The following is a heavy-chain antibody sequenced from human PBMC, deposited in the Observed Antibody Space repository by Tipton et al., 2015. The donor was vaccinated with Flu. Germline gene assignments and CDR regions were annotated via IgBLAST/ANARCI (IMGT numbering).Heavy chain of an antibody. Sequence: TLSLTCTVSGDSTNTGGAYWTWIRQRPGQGLEWIGGIYYSGSTYYNPSLESRVSISVDTSRNYVSLKVKSVTAADTAIYYCARDQGFGGGLSYDYYAMDVWGQGTTVTVSS. CDR3: ARDQGFGGGLSYDYYAMDV. D-gene: IGHD3-10*01. CDR2: IYYSGST. CDR1: GDSTNTGGAY. V-gene: IGHV4-31*03. J-gene: IGHJ6*02.